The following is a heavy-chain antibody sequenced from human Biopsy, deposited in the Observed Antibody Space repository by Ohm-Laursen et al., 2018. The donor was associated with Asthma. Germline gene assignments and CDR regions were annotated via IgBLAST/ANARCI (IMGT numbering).Heavy chain of an antibody. V-gene: IGHV1-69*13. Sequence: SVKVSCKGSRDIFSSCGFSWVRQAPGQGLEWMGGIIPISLTPSYARRFRGRVTISADEYTRTAYMELSSLRSEDTAVYYCARDPSYFDPSVEGWHLWGQGTMVTVSS. CDR2: IIPISLTP. D-gene: IGHD3-22*01. CDR1: RDIFSSCG. CDR3: ARDPSYFDPSVEGWHL. J-gene: IGHJ3*01.